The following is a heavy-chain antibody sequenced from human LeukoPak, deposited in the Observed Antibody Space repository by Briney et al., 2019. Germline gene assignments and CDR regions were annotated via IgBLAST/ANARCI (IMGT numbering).Heavy chain of an antibody. CDR2: SATTKSNSCTT. V-gene: IGHV3-72*01. J-gene: IGHJ4*02. D-gene: IGHD6-13*01. Sequence: GGSLRLSCAGAGFSIADHHMDWVRQAPGTGLEWIGRSATTKSNSCTTQYAASVRGRFTISRDDSQNSLYLHLNSLKTEDTAVYYCVRVVTTRSGWYHFDNWGLGTLVSVSS. CDR3: VRVVTTRSGWYHFDN. CDR1: GFSIADHH.